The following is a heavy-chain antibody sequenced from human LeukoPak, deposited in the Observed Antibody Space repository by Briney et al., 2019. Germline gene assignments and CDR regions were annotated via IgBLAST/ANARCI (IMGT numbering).Heavy chain of an antibody. D-gene: IGHD3-10*01. J-gene: IGHJ4*02. V-gene: IGHV3-23*01. CDR2: NSGSGGET. CDR1: GFTFSRYG. CDR3: VKDPGRNSWDFAY. Sequence: GGSLRLSCAASGFTFSRYGMSWVRQAPGKGLEWVASNSGSGGETHYADSVKGRFIISRDISKSTLYVRMNSLRGEDTAVYYCVKDPGRNSWDFAYWGQGTLVTVSS.